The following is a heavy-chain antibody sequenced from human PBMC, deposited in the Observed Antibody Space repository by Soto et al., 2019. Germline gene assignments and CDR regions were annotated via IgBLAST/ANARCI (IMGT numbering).Heavy chain of an antibody. CDR2: IYSDGST. V-gene: IGHV3-53*01. Sequence: GGSLRLSCAASGFTVSSNYMSWVRQAPGKGLEWVSVIYSDGSTYYADSVKGRFTISRDNSRNTVYLQTNSLRAEDTAVYYCARGGGVAVRPHYYYYGMDVWGQGTTVTVSS. CDR3: ARGGGVAVRPHYYYYGMDV. J-gene: IGHJ6*02. D-gene: IGHD6-6*01. CDR1: GFTVSSNY.